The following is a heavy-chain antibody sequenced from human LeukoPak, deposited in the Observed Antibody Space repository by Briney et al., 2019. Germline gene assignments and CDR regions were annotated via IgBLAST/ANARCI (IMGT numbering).Heavy chain of an antibody. D-gene: IGHD2-2*01. Sequence: ASVKVSCKASGYTFTSYAMHWVRQAPGQRLEWMGWINAGNGNTKYSQKFQGRVTITRDTSASTAYMELSSLRSEDTAVYYCARDRRGSTSFFYWGQGTLVTVSS. V-gene: IGHV1-3*01. J-gene: IGHJ4*02. CDR2: INAGNGNT. CDR3: ARDRRGSTSFFY. CDR1: GYTFTSYA.